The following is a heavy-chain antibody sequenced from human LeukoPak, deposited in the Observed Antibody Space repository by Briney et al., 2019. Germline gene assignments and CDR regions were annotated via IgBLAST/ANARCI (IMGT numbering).Heavy chain of an antibody. CDR3: AAQPNFDY. D-gene: IGHD1-14*01. J-gene: IGHJ4*02. V-gene: IGHV3-30*03. CDR2: ISHDGSNK. Sequence: PGGSLRLSCAASGFTFSSYGMHWVRQAPGKGLEWVAVISHDGSNKYYADSVKGRFTISRDNSKNTLYLQMNSLRAEDTAVYYCAAQPNFDYWGQGTLVTVSS. CDR1: GFTFSSYG.